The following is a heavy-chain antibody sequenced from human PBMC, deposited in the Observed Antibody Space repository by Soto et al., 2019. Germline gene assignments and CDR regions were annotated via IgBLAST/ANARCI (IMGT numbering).Heavy chain of an antibody. CDR1: GFSFSGSA. Sequence: EVQLLESGGGLVQPGGSLRLSCAASGFSFSGSAMCWVRQGPGKGLEFVSSITRSGSEAFYADSVKGRFTMSRDNSKNMLFLQMNSLRAEDTAVYYCAKEGYDSGSYWESWGQGALVTVS. D-gene: IGHD6-19*01. J-gene: IGHJ1*01. CDR2: ITRSGSEA. V-gene: IGHV3-23*01. CDR3: AKEGYDSGSYWES.